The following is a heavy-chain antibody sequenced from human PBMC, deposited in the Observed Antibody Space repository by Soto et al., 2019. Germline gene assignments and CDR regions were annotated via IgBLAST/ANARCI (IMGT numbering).Heavy chain of an antibody. Sequence: SCAASGFTFSSYAMSWVRQAPGKGLEWVSAISGSGGSTYYADSVKGRFTISRDNSKNTLYLQMNSLRAEDTAVYYCAKPRYDFWSGYYMSDYWGQGTLVTVSS. CDR2: ISGSGGST. CDR1: GFTFSSYA. D-gene: IGHD3-3*01. J-gene: IGHJ4*02. CDR3: AKPRYDFWSGYYMSDY. V-gene: IGHV3-23*01.